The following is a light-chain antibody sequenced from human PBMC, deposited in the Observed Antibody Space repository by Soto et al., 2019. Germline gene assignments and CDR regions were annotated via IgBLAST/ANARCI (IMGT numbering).Light chain of an antibody. Sequence: EIVLTQSPGTLSLSPGERATLSCRASQSISSNYLAWYQQKSGQAPKLLIYGASSRASGIPDRFSGSGSGTDFTLTISRLEPEDFAVYYCHQYGSSPWTFGQGTNVEIK. CDR1: QSISSNY. J-gene: IGKJ1*01. V-gene: IGKV3-20*01. CDR2: GAS. CDR3: HQYGSSPWT.